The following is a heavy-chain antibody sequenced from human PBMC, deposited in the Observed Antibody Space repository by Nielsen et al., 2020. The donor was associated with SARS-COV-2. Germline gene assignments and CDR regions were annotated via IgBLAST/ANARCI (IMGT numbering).Heavy chain of an antibody. D-gene: IGHD3-9*01. J-gene: IGHJ6*02. V-gene: IGHV3-30*04. CDR2: ISYDGSNK. CDR3: ARDLVEPHRNYYYGMDV. Sequence: WIRQPPGKGLEWVAVISYDGSNKYYADSVKGRFTISRDSSKNTLYLQMNSLRAEDTAVYYCARDLVEPHRNYYYGMDVWGQGTTVTVSS.